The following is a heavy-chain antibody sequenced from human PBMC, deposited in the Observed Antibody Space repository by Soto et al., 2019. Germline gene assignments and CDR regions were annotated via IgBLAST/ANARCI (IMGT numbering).Heavy chain of an antibody. Sequence: QVQLVQSGAEVKKPGSSVKVSCKASGGTFSSYAISWVRQAPGQGLEWMGGIIPIFGTAHYAQKFQGRVTLTADESTSTAYLELRSLRSEDTAVYYSAETQYDSSGYSDLDSYYGMDVWGKGTTVTVSS. J-gene: IGHJ6*04. D-gene: IGHD3-22*01. CDR2: IIPIFGTA. CDR1: GGTFSSYA. CDR3: AETQYDSSGYSDLDSYYGMDV. V-gene: IGHV1-69*01.